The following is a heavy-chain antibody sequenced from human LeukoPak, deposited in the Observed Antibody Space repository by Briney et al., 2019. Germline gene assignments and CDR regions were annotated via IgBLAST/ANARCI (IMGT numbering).Heavy chain of an antibody. CDR2: INHSGST. Sequence: SETLSLTCAVYGGSFSGYYWSWIRQPPGKGLEWIGEINHSGSTNYNPSLKSRVTISVDTSKNQFSLKLSSVTAADTAVYYCAIGRPLRMRTVFDYWGQGTLVTVSS. J-gene: IGHJ4*02. D-gene: IGHD4-17*01. CDR3: AIGRPLRMRTVFDY. V-gene: IGHV4-34*01. CDR1: GGSFSGYY.